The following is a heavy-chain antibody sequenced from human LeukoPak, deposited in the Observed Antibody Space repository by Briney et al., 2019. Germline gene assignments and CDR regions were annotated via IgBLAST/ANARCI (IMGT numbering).Heavy chain of an antibody. V-gene: IGHV4-34*01. D-gene: IGHD6-13*01. Sequence: SETLSLTCAVYGGSFSGYYWSWIRQPPGKGLEWIGEINHSGSTNYNPSLKSRVTISVDTSKNQFSLKLNSVTAADTAVYYCARALYWSSWTLVFDYWGQGTLVTVSS. J-gene: IGHJ4*02. CDR3: ARALYWSSWTLVFDY. CDR1: GGSFSGYY. CDR2: INHSGST.